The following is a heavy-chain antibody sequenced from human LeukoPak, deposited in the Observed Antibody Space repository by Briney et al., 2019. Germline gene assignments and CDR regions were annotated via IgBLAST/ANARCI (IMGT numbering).Heavy chain of an antibody. CDR1: GGSISSYY. CDR2: IYYTGST. D-gene: IGHD2-21*02. CDR3: AREMVTGSYYFDY. V-gene: IGHV4-59*01. J-gene: IGHJ4*02. Sequence: SETLSLTCTVSGGSISSYYWSWIRQPPGKGLEWIGYIYYTGSTNYSPSLKSRVTISVDTSKNQFSLKLNSVTAADTAVYYCAREMVTGSYYFDYWGQGTLATVSS.